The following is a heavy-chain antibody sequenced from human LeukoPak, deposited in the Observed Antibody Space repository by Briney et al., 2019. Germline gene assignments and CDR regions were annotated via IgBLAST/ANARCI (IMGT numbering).Heavy chain of an antibody. CDR1: GFTFSSYW. CDR3: ARGQGHGFDI. CDR2: INNDGSST. J-gene: IGHJ3*02. V-gene: IGHV3-74*01. Sequence: PGGSLRLSCAASGFTFSSYWMHSVRQAPGKGLVWVSGINNDGSSTKYADSVKGRFTISRDNAKNTLYVQVNSLRVDDTAVYYCARGQGHGFDIWGQGTMVTVSS.